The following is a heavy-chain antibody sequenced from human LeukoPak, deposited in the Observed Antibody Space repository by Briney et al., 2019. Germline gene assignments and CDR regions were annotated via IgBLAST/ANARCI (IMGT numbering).Heavy chain of an antibody. J-gene: IGHJ4*02. CDR3: ARVVGGWGIWFDY. D-gene: IGHD6-19*01. CDR1: GGSISSSNW. Sequence: KSSETLSLTCAVSGGSISSSNWWSWVRQPPGKGLEWIGEIYHSGSTNYNPSLKSRVTMSVDKSKNQFSLKLSSVTAADTAVYYCARVVGGWGIWFDYWGQGTLVTVSS. CDR2: IYHSGST. V-gene: IGHV4-4*02.